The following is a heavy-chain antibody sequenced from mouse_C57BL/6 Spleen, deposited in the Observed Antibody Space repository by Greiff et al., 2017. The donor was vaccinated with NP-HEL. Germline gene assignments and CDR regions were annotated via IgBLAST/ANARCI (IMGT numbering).Heavy chain of an antibody. Sequence: VQLQQPGAELVMPGASVKLSCKASGYTFTSYWMHWVKQRPGQGLEWIGEIDPSDSYTNYNQKFKGKSTLTVDKSSSTAYMQLSSLTSEDSAVYYCARNSYYCGSSYHAMDYWGQGTSVTVSS. J-gene: IGHJ4*01. V-gene: IGHV1-69*01. D-gene: IGHD1-1*01. CDR1: GYTFTSYW. CDR3: ARNSYYCGSSYHAMDY. CDR2: IDPSDSYT.